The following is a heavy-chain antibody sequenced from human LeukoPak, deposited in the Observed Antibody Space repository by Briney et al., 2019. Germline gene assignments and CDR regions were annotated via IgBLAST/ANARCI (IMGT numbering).Heavy chain of an antibody. CDR2: MNQDGSAK. V-gene: IGHV3-7*01. D-gene: IGHD2-15*01. Sequence: GGSLRLSCAASGFTFSDSWMSWVRQAPGKGLEWVANMNQDGSAKGYVYSVKGRFTISRDNARNSLYLQMSSLRPEDTAVYYCAREVRGNLDYWGQGTLVTVSS. CDR3: AREVRGNLDY. J-gene: IGHJ4*02. CDR1: GFTFSDSW.